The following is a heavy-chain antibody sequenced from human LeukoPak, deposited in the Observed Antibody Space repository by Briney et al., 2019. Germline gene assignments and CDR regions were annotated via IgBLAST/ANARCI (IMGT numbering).Heavy chain of an antibody. CDR1: GYTFTSYD. D-gene: IGHD5-12*01. V-gene: IGHV1-8*02. CDR3: ARADSGYDLANY. CDR2: MNPNSGNT. Sequence: ASVKVSCKASGYTFTSYDLNWVRQATGQGLEWMGWMNPNSGNTGYAQKFQGRVTMTRNTSISTAYMELSSLRSEDTAVYYCARADSGYDLANYWGQGTLVTVSS. J-gene: IGHJ4*02.